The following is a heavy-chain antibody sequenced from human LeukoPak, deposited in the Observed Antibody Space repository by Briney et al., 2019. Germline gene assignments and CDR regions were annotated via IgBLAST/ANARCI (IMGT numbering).Heavy chain of an antibody. Sequence: PSETLSLTCTVSGGSISSSSYYWGWIRQPPGKGLEWIANIYPGSTYYNPSLKSRVTISVDTSANQFSLKLNSVTAADTAVYYCARPIRSRDNNWFDPWGQGTLVIVSS. CDR3: ARPIRSRDNNWFDP. CDR1: GGSISSSSYY. V-gene: IGHV4-39*01. J-gene: IGHJ5*02. D-gene: IGHD3-10*01. CDR2: IYPGST.